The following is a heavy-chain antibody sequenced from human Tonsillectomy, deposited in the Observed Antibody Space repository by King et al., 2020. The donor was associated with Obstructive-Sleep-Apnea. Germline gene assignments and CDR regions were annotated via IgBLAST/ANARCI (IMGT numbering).Heavy chain of an antibody. Sequence: VQLVESGGDVVQPGRSLRLSCAASGFTFSTYAMHWVRQAPGKGLEWVAAISYDGSNKYYADSVKGRFTISRDNSKNTLYLHMSSLRTEDTAVYYCARVGGSGSYYDSYYFDYWGHGTLVTVSS. CDR2: ISYDGSNK. V-gene: IGHV3-30-3*01. D-gene: IGHD3-10*01. J-gene: IGHJ4*01. CDR3: ARVGGSGSYYDSYYFDY. CDR1: GFTFSTYA.